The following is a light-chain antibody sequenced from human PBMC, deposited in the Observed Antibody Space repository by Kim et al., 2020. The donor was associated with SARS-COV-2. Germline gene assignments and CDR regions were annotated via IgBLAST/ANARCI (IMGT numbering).Light chain of an antibody. CDR1: SSDVGSYNY. CDR3: SSYVSRNTYV. Sequence: QSALTQPASVSGSPGQSITISCTGTSSDVGSYNYVSWYQQHPGKVPQLMIYAVSERPSGVSNRFSGSKSGNTASLTISGLQAEDEADYYCSSYVSRNTYVFGTGTKVTVL. V-gene: IGLV2-14*03. J-gene: IGLJ1*01. CDR2: AVS.